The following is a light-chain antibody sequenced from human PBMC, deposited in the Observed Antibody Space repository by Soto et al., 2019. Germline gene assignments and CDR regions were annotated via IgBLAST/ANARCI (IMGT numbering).Light chain of an antibody. J-gene: IGLJ2*01. CDR3: CSHAGSTIYVL. CDR2: EAT. Sequence: QSALTQPASVSGSPGQSITISCTGTSSDVGSYDLVSCYQKYPDKAPKLIIYEATKRPSGVSNRFSASKSGSTASLTISGLQAEDEADYYCCSHAGSTIYVLFGGGTKLTVL. V-gene: IGLV2-23*01. CDR1: SSDVGSYDL.